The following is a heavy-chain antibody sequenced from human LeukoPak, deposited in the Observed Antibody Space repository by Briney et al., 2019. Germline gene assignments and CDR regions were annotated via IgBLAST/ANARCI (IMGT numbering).Heavy chain of an antibody. J-gene: IGHJ4*02. Sequence: PGGSLRLSCAASGFAFNEYSMHWIRQRPGRGLEWVSLITWDADNTSYADSVKGRFIISRDNAKNSLYLQMNSLRAEDTAVYYCARDLDPSSSPFPYYFDYWGQGTLVTVSS. CDR2: ITWDADNT. CDR1: GFAFNEYS. D-gene: IGHD6-6*01. CDR3: ARDLDPSSSPFPYYFDY. V-gene: IGHV3-43*01.